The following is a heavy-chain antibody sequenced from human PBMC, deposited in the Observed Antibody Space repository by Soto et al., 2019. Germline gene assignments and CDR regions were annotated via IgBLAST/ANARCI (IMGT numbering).Heavy chain of an antibody. D-gene: IGHD2-15*01. J-gene: IGHJ4*02. V-gene: IGHV4-39*01. CDR3: ARQPPGSGGDY. CDR2: IYYSGST. Sequence: QLQLQESGPGLVKPSETLSLTCSVSGGSISSSSYDWGWIRQPPGKGLEWIGNIYYSGSTYYNPSLKGRVTISVDTSKNQFSLKLSSVTAADTAVYYCARQPPGSGGDYGGQGTLVTVSS. CDR1: GGSISSSSYD.